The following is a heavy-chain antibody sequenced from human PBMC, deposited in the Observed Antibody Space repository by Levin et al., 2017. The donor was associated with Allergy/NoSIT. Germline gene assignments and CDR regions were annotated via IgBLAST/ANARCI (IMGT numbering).Heavy chain of an antibody. D-gene: IGHD1-26*01. CDR1: GGTFSSYA. Sequence: SVKVSCKASGGTFSSYAISWVRQAPGQGLEWMGGIIPIFGTANYAQKFQGRVTITADESTSTAYMELSSLRSEDTAVYYCARDRQKWELLAYYYYGMDVWGQGTTVTVSS. CDR2: IIPIFGTA. J-gene: IGHJ6*02. CDR3: ARDRQKWELLAYYYYGMDV. V-gene: IGHV1-69*13.